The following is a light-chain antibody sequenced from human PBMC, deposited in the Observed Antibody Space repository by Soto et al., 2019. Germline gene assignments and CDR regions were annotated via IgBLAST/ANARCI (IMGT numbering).Light chain of an antibody. CDR3: SSNTSTSADI. J-gene: IGLJ1*01. CDR1: SXDIGDYNY. V-gene: IGLV2-14*01. Sequence: QSVLTQPASVSRSPGQSITISCTGTSXDIGDYNYVSWYQQHPGKAPKLMVYEVSNRPSGISNRFSGSKSGNTASLTISGLHADDEADYYCSSNTSTSADISGSGTKVTVL. CDR2: EVS.